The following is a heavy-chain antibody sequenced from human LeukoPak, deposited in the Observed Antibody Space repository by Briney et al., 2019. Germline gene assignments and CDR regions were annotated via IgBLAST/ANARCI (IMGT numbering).Heavy chain of an antibody. CDR3: ARLYYYDSSGYYYLGYFDY. Sequence: GGSLRLSCAASGFTFSSYWMSWVRQAPGKGLEWEANIKQDGSEKYYVDSVKGRFTISRDNAKNSLYLQMNSLRAEDTAVYYCARLYYYDSSGYYYLGYFDYWGQGTLVTVSS. J-gene: IGHJ4*02. CDR1: GFTFSSYW. V-gene: IGHV3-7*01. D-gene: IGHD3-22*01. CDR2: IKQDGSEK.